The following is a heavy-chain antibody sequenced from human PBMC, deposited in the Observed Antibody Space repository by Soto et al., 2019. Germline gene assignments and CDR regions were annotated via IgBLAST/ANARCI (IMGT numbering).Heavy chain of an antibody. D-gene: IGHD2-15*01. Sequence: LSLTCAVYGGSFSGYYWSWIRQPPGKGLEWIGEINHSGSTNYNPSLKSRVTISVDTSKNQFSLKLSSVTAADTAVYYCARGGSRRRYYYYGMDVWGQGTTVTVSS. CDR3: ARGGSRRRYYYYGMDV. J-gene: IGHJ6*02. V-gene: IGHV4-34*01. CDR2: INHSGST. CDR1: GGSFSGYY.